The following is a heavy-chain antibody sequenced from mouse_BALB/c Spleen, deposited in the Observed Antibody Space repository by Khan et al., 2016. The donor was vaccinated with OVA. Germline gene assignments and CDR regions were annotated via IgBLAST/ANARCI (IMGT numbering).Heavy chain of an antibody. J-gene: IGHJ2*01. Sequence: VQLKQSGPELVRPGASVKISCTASGYSFTGCFMNWVMQSHGKSLEWIGRIHPHIGETFYNQRFKDKATLTVDESSSTAHMELRSLASEDSAVYYCTRIYRSDFDYWGQGTTLTVSS. V-gene: IGHV1-20*02. CDR2: IHPHIGET. CDR1: GYSFTGCF. CDR3: TRIYRSDFDY. D-gene: IGHD1-1*01.